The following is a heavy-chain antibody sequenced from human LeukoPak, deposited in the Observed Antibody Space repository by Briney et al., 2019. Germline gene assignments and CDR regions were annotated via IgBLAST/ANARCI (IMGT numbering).Heavy chain of an antibody. Sequence: ASVKVYCKASGYTFTGYYMHWVRQAPGQGLEWMGWINPNSGGTNYAQKFQGRVTMTRDTSISTAYMELSRLRSDDTAVYYCARDGHAYDRGSPHYWGQGTLVTVSS. J-gene: IGHJ4*02. D-gene: IGHD3-10*01. CDR1: GYTFTGYY. V-gene: IGHV1-2*02. CDR3: ARDGHAYDRGSPHY. CDR2: INPNSGGT.